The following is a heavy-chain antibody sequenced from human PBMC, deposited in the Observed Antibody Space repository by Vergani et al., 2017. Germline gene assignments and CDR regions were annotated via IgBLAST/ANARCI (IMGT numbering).Heavy chain of an antibody. CDR1: GYSFTSYW. V-gene: IGHV5-10-1*01. CDR2: IDPSDSYT. Sequence: EVQLVQSGAEVKKPGESLRISCKGSGYSFTSYWISWVRQMPGKGLEWMGRIDPSDSYTNYSPSFQGHVTISADKYISTAYLQWSSLKASDTAMYYCEGPLRQLDSYYYGMDVWGKGTTVTVSS. J-gene: IGHJ6*04. D-gene: IGHD6-6*01. CDR3: EGPLRQLDSYYYGMDV.